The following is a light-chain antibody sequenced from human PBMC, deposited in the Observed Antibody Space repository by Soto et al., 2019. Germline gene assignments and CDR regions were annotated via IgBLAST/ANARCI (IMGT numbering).Light chain of an antibody. CDR1: QSVSSN. J-gene: IGKJ4*01. Sequence: ELVLTQSPATLSLSPGERATLSCRASQSVSSNLAWYQQKPGQAPRLLIYDAFNRATGIPVRFSGSGSGTDFTLTISCLEPEDCAVYFCQQSRDWSLSFGVGTTVEIK. V-gene: IGKV3-11*01. CDR2: DAF. CDR3: QQSRDWSLS.